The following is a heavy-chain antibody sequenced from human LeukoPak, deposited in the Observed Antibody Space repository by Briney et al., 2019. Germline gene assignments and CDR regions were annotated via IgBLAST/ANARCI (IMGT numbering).Heavy chain of an antibody. CDR1: GGSISSGSYY. CDR2: IYTSGST. V-gene: IGHV4-61*02. Sequence: SQTLSLTCTVSGGSISSGSYYWSWIRQPAGKGLEWIGRIYTSGSTNYNPSLKSRFTISVDTSKNQFSLKLSSVTAADTAVYYCAVTGYSYGTRWGQGTLISVSS. D-gene: IGHD5-18*01. CDR3: AVTGYSYGTR. J-gene: IGHJ4*02.